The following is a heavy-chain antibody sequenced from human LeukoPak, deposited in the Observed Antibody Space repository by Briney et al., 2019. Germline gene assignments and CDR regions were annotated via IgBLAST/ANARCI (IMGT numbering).Heavy chain of an antibody. CDR2: SNHSGST. D-gene: IGHD6-13*01. CDR1: GGSSSGYY. Sequence: SETLSLTCAVYGGSSSGYYWSWIRQPPGKGLEWIGESNHSGSTNYNPSLKSRVTISVDTSKNQFSLKLSSVTAADTAVYYCARGSRGYSSSWRGGWFDPWGQETLVTVSS. V-gene: IGHV4-34*01. J-gene: IGHJ5*02. CDR3: ARGSRGYSSSWRGGWFDP.